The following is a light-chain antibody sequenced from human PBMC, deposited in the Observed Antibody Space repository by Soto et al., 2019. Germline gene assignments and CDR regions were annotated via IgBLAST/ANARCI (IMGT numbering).Light chain of an antibody. V-gene: IGLV1-44*01. CDR1: SSNIGSYT. CDR2: SSR. Sequence: QSVLTQPPSASGAPGQRVTISCSGSSSNIGSYTVNWYQQLPGTAPKLLIYSSRQRPSGVPGRFSGSKSGTSASLAIIGLQSEDESDYYCATWDGSLNGYVFGTGTKVTVL. CDR3: ATWDGSLNGYV. J-gene: IGLJ1*01.